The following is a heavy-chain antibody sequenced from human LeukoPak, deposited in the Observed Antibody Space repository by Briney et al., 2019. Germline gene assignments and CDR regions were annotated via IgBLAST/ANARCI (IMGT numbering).Heavy chain of an antibody. CDR1: GFTVSSNY. CDR3: AKRATYYDFWSGSDDAFDI. J-gene: IGHJ3*02. Sequence: PGGSLRLSCAASGFTVSSNYMSWVRQAPGKGLEWVSVIYSGGSTYYADSVKGRFTISRDNSKNTLYLQMNSLRAEDTAVYYCAKRATYYDFWSGSDDAFDIWGQGTMVTVSS. CDR2: IYSGGST. D-gene: IGHD3-3*01. V-gene: IGHV3-66*04.